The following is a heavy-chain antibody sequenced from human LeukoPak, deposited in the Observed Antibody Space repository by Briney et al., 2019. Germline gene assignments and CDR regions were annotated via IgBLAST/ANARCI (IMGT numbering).Heavy chain of an antibody. Sequence: SETLSLTCTVSGGSISSSSYYWGWIRQPPGKGLEWIGSIYYSGSTYYNPSLKSRVTISVDTSKNQFSLKLSSVTAADTAVYYCARSSSGYYYEYFDLWGRGTLVTVSS. D-gene: IGHD3-22*01. J-gene: IGHJ2*01. V-gene: IGHV4-39*01. CDR2: IYYSGST. CDR3: ARSSSGYYYEYFDL. CDR1: GGSISSSSYY.